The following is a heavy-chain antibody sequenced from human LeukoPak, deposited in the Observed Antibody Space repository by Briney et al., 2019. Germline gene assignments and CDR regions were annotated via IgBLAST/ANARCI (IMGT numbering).Heavy chain of an antibody. D-gene: IGHD3-3*01. J-gene: IGHJ6*02. CDR2: IYYSGST. Sequence: SETLSLTCTVSGGSISSSSYYWGWIRQPPGKGLEWIGSIYYSGSTYYNPSLKSRVTISVDTSKNQFSLKLSSVTAADTAVYYCATTYYDFWSGSFGMDVWGQGTTVTVSS. V-gene: IGHV4-39*01. CDR1: GGSISSSSYY. CDR3: ATTYYDFWSGSFGMDV.